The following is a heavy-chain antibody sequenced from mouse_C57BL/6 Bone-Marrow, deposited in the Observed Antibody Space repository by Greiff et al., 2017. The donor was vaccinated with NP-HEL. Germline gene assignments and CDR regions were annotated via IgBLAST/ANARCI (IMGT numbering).Heavy chain of an antibody. J-gene: IGHJ2*01. CDR3: ARKGGYYGGYFDY. V-gene: IGHV2-2*01. CDR2: IWSGGST. CDR1: GFSLTSYG. Sequence: VMLVESGPGLVQPSQSLSITCTVSGFSLTSYGVHWVRQSPGKGLEWLGVIWSGGSTDYNAAFISRLSISKDNSKSQVFFKMNSLQADDTAIYYCARKGGYYGGYFDYWGQGTTLTVSS. D-gene: IGHD1-2*01.